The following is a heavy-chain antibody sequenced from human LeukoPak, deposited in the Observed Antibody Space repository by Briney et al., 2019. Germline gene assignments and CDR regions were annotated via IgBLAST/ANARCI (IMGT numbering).Heavy chain of an antibody. D-gene: IGHD3-3*01. CDR3: ARLPRYDFWS. CDR1: GGSISSTNFY. J-gene: IGHJ4*02. V-gene: IGHV4-39*01. CDR2: IYYNGAT. Sequence: SETLSLTCTVSGGSISSTNFYWGWIRQPPGKGLEWIGSIYYNGATYYNPSLKSRITISVDTSKKQFSLKLSSVTAADTAVYYCARLPRYDFWSWGQGTLVTVSS.